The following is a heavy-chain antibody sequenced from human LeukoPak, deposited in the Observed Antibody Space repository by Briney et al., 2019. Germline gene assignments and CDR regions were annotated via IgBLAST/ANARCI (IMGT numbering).Heavy chain of an antibody. CDR3: ARGGTYYPCIDY. V-gene: IGHV1-18*01. J-gene: IGHJ4*02. CDR1: GYTFTSSY. D-gene: IGHD1-26*01. CDR2: VSAYNGKT. Sequence: ASVKLSCKASGYTFTSSYINWVRQAPGQGLEWMGWVSAYNGKTSYVQNFQGRVTMTTDSSTNTAYMDLTSLTSDDTAVYYCARGGTYYPCIDYWGQGTRFTVSS.